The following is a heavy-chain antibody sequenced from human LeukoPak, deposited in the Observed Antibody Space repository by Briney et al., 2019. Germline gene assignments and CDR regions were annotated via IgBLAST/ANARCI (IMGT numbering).Heavy chain of an antibody. Sequence: GGSLRLSCAESGYTFSSYGMHWVRQAPGKGLEWVAVIWYDGSNKYYADSVKGRFTISRDNSKNTLYLQMNSLRAEDTAVYYCARGGYDILTGSLYYFDYWGQGTLVTVSS. J-gene: IGHJ4*02. CDR2: IWYDGSNK. CDR3: ARGGYDILTGSLYYFDY. D-gene: IGHD3-9*01. V-gene: IGHV3-33*01. CDR1: GYTFSSYG.